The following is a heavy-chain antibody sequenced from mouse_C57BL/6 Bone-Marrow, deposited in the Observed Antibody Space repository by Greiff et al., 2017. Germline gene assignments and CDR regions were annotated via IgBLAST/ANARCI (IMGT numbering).Heavy chain of an antibody. D-gene: IGHD3-3*01. CDR3: ARQGGP. CDR2: ISDGGSYT. J-gene: IGHJ3*01. CDR1: GFTFSSYA. Sequence: EVHLVESGGGLVKPGGSLKLSCAASGFTFSSYAMSWVRQTPEKRLEWVATISDGGSYTYYPDNVKGRFTITRDKAKNNLYLQMSHLKSEDTAMYYCARQGGPRGQGTLVTVSA. V-gene: IGHV5-4*01.